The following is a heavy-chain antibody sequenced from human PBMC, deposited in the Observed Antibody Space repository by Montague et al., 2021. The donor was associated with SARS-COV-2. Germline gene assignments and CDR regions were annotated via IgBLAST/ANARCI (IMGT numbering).Heavy chain of an antibody. Sequence: CAISGDSVSSNSAAWNWIRQSPSSGLERLGRTYYMSKWYNDYAVSVKSRITINPDTSKNQFSLQLNSVTPEDTAVYYCARDTRIRLWFDRDYYYGMDVWGQGTTVTVSS. D-gene: IGHD5-18*01. CDR1: GDSVSSNSAA. CDR3: ARDTRIRLWFDRDYYYGMDV. V-gene: IGHV6-1*01. J-gene: IGHJ6*02. CDR2: TYYMSKWYN.